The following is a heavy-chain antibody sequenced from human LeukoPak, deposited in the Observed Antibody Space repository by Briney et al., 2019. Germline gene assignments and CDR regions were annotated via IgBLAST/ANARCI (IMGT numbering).Heavy chain of an antibody. CDR1: GGSISSSSYY. V-gene: IGHV4-39*01. J-gene: IGHJ4*02. D-gene: IGHD3-3*01. Sequence: PSETLSLTCTVSGGSISSSSYYWGWIRQPPGKGLEWFGSIYYSGSTYYNPSLKRRVTISVDTTKNQFSLKLSSVTAADTAVYYCARHAVSSNYDFWSGYDWDYWGQGTLVTVSS. CDR3: ARHAVSSNYDFWSGYDWDY. CDR2: IYYSGST.